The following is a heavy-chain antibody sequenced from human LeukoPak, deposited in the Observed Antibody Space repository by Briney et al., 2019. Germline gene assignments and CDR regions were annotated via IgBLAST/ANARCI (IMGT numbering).Heavy chain of an antibody. J-gene: IGHJ4*02. CDR1: GFIFNNAW. D-gene: IGHD3-22*01. CDR3: ARDSPYYYDSSGYQI. CDR2: IYSGGST. V-gene: IGHV3-53*01. Sequence: GGSLRLSCAGSGFIFNNAWMSWVRQAPGKGLEWVSVIYSGGSTYYADSVKGRFTISRDNSKNTLYLQMNSLRAEDTAVYYCARDSPYYYDSSGYQIWGQGTLVTVSS.